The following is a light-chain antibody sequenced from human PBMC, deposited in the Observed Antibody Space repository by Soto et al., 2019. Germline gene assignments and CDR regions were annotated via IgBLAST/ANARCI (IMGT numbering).Light chain of an antibody. J-gene: IGKJ1*01. CDR2: DAS. CDR1: QRVSSN. CDR3: QQYFEWPPMT. Sequence: EIVMTQSPATLSVSPGERATLSCRASQRVSSNLAWYQQKPGQAPRLLIYDASNRATGIPARFRGSGSGTEFTLTISSLRSEDSAIYYCQQYFEWPPMTFGQGTKVDIK. V-gene: IGKV3D-15*01.